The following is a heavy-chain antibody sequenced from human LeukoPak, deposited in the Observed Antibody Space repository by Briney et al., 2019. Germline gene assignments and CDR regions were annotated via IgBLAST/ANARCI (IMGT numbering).Heavy chain of an antibody. V-gene: IGHV3-21*01. CDR2: ISSSSSYI. Sequence: PGGSLRLSCAASGFTFSSYSMNWVRQAPGKGLEWVSSISSSSSYIYYADSVKGRFTISRDNAKNSLYLQMNSLRGEDTAVYYCARVFVSGSSYGMDVWGQGTTVTVSS. D-gene: IGHD3-10*01. CDR3: ARVFVSGSSYGMDV. CDR1: GFTFSSYS. J-gene: IGHJ6*02.